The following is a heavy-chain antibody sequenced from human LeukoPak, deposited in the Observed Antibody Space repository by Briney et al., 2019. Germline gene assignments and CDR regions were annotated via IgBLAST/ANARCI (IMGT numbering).Heavy chain of an antibody. D-gene: IGHD4-17*01. V-gene: IGHV4-59*01. CDR1: GGSIGSYY. CDR2: IYYSGST. CDR3: ARGYYGDYVEWFDP. Sequence: SETLSLTCTVSGGSIGSYYWSWIRQPPGKGLEWSGYIYYSGSTNYDPSLKSRVTISVDTSKNQFSLKLSSVTAADTAVYYCARGYYGDYVEWFDPSGQGTLVTVSS. J-gene: IGHJ5*02.